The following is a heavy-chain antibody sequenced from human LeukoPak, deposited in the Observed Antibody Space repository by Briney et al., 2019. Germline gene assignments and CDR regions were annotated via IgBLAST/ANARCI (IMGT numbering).Heavy chain of an antibody. D-gene: IGHD2-21*02. Sequence: ASVKVSCKASGYTFTSYYMHWVRQAPGQGLEWMGIINPSGGSTSYAQKFQGRVTMTRDTSTSTVYMELSSLRSEDTAVYYCARGGVVTATANPYYYYGMDVWGQGTTVTVSS. V-gene: IGHV1-46*01. J-gene: IGHJ6*02. CDR3: ARGGVVTATANPYYYYGMDV. CDR1: GYTFTSYY. CDR2: INPSGGST.